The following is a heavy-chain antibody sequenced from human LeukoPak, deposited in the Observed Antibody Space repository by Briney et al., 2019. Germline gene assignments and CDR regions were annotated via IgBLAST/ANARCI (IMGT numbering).Heavy chain of an antibody. CDR3: ARGLRTGPGIAAAVN. CDR2: IYYSGST. V-gene: IGHV4-59*01. CDR1: GGSISSYY. J-gene: IGHJ4*02. Sequence: SETLSLTCTVSGGSISSYYWSWIRQPPGKGLEWIGYIYYSGSTNYNPSLKSRVTISVDTSKNQFSLKLSSVTAADTAVYYCARGLRTGPGIAAAVNWGQGTLVTVSS. D-gene: IGHD6-13*01.